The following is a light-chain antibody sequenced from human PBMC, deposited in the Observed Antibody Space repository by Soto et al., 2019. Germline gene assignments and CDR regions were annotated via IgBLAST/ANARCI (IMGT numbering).Light chain of an antibody. V-gene: IGLV2-14*01. CDR2: EVS. Sequence: QSVLTQPASVSGSPGQSITISCTGTSSDVGGYNYVSWYQHPPGKAPKLIIYEVSNRPSWVSNRFSGSKSGNTASLTISGLQAEDEADDYCTSYTRRNTLLFGGGTKLTVL. CDR1: SSDVGGYNY. CDR3: TSYTRRNTLL. J-gene: IGLJ3*02.